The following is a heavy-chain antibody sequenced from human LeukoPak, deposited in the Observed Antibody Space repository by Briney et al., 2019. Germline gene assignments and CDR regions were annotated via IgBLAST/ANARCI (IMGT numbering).Heavy chain of an antibody. Sequence: GGSLRLSCAASGFTFSSYAMHWVRQAPGKGLEWVAVISYDGSNKYYADSVKGRFTVSRDNSKNMLYLQMNSLRAEDTAVYYCAREQVRMGWSFDYWGQGTLVTVSS. CDR1: GFTFSSYA. J-gene: IGHJ4*02. CDR3: AREQVRMGWSFDY. V-gene: IGHV3-30*04. D-gene: IGHD2-8*01. CDR2: ISYDGSNK.